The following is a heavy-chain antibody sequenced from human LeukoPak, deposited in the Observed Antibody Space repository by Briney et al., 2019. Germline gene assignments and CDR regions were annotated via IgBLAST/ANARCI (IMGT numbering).Heavy chain of an antibody. V-gene: IGHV1-69*13. CDR1: GGTFSSYA. Sequence: GASVKVSCKASGGTFSSYAISWVRQAPGQGLERMGGIIPIFGTANYAQKFQGRVTITADESTSTAYMELSSLRSEDTAVYYCAFGDYDFWSGYYRPLMDYYYGMDVWGQGTTVTVSS. CDR2: IIPIFGTA. J-gene: IGHJ6*02. D-gene: IGHD3-3*01. CDR3: AFGDYDFWSGYYRPLMDYYYGMDV.